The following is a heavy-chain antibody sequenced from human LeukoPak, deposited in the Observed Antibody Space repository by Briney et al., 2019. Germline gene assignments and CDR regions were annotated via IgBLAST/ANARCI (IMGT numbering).Heavy chain of an antibody. CDR2: INSDGSNT. V-gene: IGHV3-74*01. D-gene: IGHD3-16*01. CDR3: ARATSMITFGGVIAG. Sequence: GGSLRLSCAASGFTFSSYWMHWVRQAPGKGLVWVSRINSDGSNTSYADSVKGRFTISRDNAKNTLYLQMNSLRAEDTAVYYCARATSMITFGGVIAGWGQGTLVTVSS. CDR1: GFTFSSYW. J-gene: IGHJ4*02.